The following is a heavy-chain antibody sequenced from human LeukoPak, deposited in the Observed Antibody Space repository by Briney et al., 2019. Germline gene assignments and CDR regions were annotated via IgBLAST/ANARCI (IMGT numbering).Heavy chain of an antibody. D-gene: IGHD5-12*01. V-gene: IGHV6-1*01. Sequence: SQTLTLTCAISGDSVSSNSAAWNWIRQSPSRGLEWLGRTFYRARWYNQYALSVQSRISINPDTAKNQFSLQLNSVTPDDSAVYYCVRDSGYGLDAFDIWDQGAIVSDPS. CDR3: VRDSGYGLDAFDI. J-gene: IGHJ3*02. CDR1: GDSVSSNSAA. CDR2: TFYRARWYN.